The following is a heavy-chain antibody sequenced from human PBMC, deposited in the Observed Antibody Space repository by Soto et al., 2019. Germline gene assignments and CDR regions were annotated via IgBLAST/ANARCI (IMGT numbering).Heavy chain of an antibody. CDR1: GGSISSGDYY. V-gene: IGHV4-30-4*01. Sequence: QVQLQESGPGLVKPSQTLSLTCTVSGGSISSGDYYWSWIRQPPGKGLEWIGYIYYSGSTYYNPSLTSRLTISVDTSKHQFSLKLSSVTAADTAVYYCARFGGNDGMDVWGQGTTVTVSS. J-gene: IGHJ6*02. D-gene: IGHD3-16*01. CDR3: ARFGGNDGMDV. CDR2: IYYSGST.